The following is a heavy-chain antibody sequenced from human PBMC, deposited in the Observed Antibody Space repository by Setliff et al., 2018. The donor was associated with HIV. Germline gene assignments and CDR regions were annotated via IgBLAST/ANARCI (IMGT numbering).Heavy chain of an antibody. J-gene: IGHJ4*02. D-gene: IGHD1-7*01. CDR3: ATDRGTY. CDR1: GLIFSSYW. CDR2: IKQDGSEK. V-gene: IGHV3-7*03. Sequence: GGSLRLSCAASGLIFSSYWMSWVRQAPGKGLEWVTNIKQDGSEKYYVDSVKGRFTISRDNAKNSLYLQMNSLRAEDTAVYYCATDRGTYWGQGTLVTVSS.